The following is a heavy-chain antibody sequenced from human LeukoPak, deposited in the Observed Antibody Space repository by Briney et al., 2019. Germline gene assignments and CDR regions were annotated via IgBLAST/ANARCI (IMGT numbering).Heavy chain of an antibody. CDR2: ISGGGGAT. CDR1: GFDFSNQA. D-gene: IGHD1-26*01. J-gene: IGHJ3*02. V-gene: IGHV3-23*01. CDR3: ARDNGGSYSYDAFDI. Sequence: GGSLRLSCAASGFDFSNQAMSWVRQAPGKGLEWVSGISGGGGATYSADSVKGRFTISRDNSKNTMYLQMNSLRAEDTAVYYCARDNGGSYSYDAFDIWGQGTMVTVSS.